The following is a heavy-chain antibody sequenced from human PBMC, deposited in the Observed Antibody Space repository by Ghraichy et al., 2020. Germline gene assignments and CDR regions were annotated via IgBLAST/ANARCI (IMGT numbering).Heavy chain of an antibody. CDR2: IYYSGST. Sequence: SETLSLTCTVSGGSISSYYWSWIRQPPGKGLEWIGYIYYSGSTNYNPSLKSRVTISVDTSKNQFSLKLSSVTAADTAVYYCARGATSGCNYYYYYMDVWGKGTTVTVSS. V-gene: IGHV4-59*01. J-gene: IGHJ6*03. CDR1: GGSISSYY. CDR3: ARGATSGCNYYYYYMDV. D-gene: IGHD6-19*01.